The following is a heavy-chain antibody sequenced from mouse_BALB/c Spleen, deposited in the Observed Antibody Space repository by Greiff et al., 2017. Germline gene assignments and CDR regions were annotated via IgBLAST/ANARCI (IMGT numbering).Heavy chain of an antibody. Sequence: EVQVVESGGGLVQPGGSLKLSCAASGFTFSSYGMSWVRQTPDKRLELVATINSNGGSTYYPDSVKGRFTISRDNAKNTLYLQMSSLKSEDTAMYYCARDPYGSYAMDYWGQGTSVTVSS. CDR2: INSNGGST. V-gene: IGHV5-6-3*01. CDR1: GFTFSSYG. CDR3: ARDPYGSYAMDY. D-gene: IGHD2-1*01. J-gene: IGHJ4*01.